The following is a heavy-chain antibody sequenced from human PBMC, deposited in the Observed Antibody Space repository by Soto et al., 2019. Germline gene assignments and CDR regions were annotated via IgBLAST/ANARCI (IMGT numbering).Heavy chain of an antibody. V-gene: IGHV3-23*01. Sequence: RRLSCAASGFTFSSDAMSWVRQAPGKGREWVSAISGSGGSTYYADSVKGGFTISRDNSKNTLYLQMNSLRAEDTAVYYCAKDRPGSLDYWGQGPLVTVSS. D-gene: IGHD2-15*01. CDR1: GFTFSSDA. J-gene: IGHJ4*02. CDR3: AKDRPGSLDY. CDR2: ISGSGGST.